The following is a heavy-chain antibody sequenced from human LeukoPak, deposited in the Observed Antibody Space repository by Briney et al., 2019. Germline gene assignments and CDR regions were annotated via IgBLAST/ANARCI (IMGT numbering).Heavy chain of an antibody. J-gene: IGHJ6*02. CDR2: IHHTGST. Sequence: SQTLPLTCTISGGSIRSGGYYWSWIRQHPGKGLEWIGYIHHTGSTYYNPSLKSRLTISVDTPKNQFSLRLSSVTAADTAVYYCARLVPHYYYGLDLWGQGTTVTVSS. V-gene: IGHV4-31*03. CDR3: ARLVPHYYYGLDL. CDR1: GGSIRSGGYY. D-gene: IGHD2-8*02.